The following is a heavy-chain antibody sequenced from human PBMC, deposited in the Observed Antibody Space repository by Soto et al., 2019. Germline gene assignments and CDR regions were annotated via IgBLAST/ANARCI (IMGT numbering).Heavy chain of an antibody. D-gene: IGHD3-3*01. Sequence: EVQLLESGGGLVKPGGSLRLSCAASGFTFSNAWMSWVRQAPGKGLEWVGRIKSKTDGGTTDYAAPVKGRFTISRDDSKNTLYLQMNSLKTEDTAVYYCTTQIRPHRYYDFWSGYSASYYYGMDVWGQGTTVTVSS. V-gene: IGHV3-15*01. J-gene: IGHJ6*02. CDR2: IKSKTDGGTT. CDR3: TTQIRPHRYYDFWSGYSASYYYGMDV. CDR1: GFTFSNAW.